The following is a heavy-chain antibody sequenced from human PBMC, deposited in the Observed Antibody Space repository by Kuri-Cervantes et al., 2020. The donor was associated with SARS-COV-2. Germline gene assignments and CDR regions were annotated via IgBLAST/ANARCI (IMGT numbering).Heavy chain of an antibody. CDR2: INYRGTT. J-gene: IGHJ1*01. CDR1: GGSISSSSYY. D-gene: IGHD1-26*01. Sequence: LRLSCTVSGGSISSSSYYWGWIRQHPVKGLEWIGYINYRGTTYNNPSLKSRLTISVDTSKNQFSLKLSSVTAADTAVYYCARGLFSEHFPYWGRGNLV. V-gene: IGHV4-31*03. CDR3: ARGLFSEHFPY.